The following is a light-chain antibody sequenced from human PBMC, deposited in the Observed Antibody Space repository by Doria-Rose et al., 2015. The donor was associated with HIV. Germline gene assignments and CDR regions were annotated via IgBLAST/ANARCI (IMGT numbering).Light chain of an antibody. CDR2: DGF. J-gene: IGKJ1*01. CDR1: QSFSSTH. CDR3: HQYGTSWT. Sequence: TQSPGTLSLSPGERATLSCRASQSFSSTHFAWYQQKPGQAPSLLIYDGFTRATGIPDRFSASGSGTDFTLTINRLEPEDFALYYCHQYGTSWTFGQGTKVEI. V-gene: IGKV3-20*01.